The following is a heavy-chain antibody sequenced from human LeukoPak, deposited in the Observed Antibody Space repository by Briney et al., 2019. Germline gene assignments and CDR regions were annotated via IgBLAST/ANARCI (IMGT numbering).Heavy chain of an antibody. D-gene: IGHD6-19*01. J-gene: IGHJ4*02. CDR2: IRYDGSNK. CDR3: AKVMGSSGWSSY. V-gene: IGHV3-30*02. Sequence: GGSLRLSRAASGFTFSSYGMHWVRQAPGKGLEWVAFIRYDGSNKYYADSVKGRFTISRDNSKNTLYLQMNSLRAEDTAVYYCAKVMGSSGWSSYWGQGTLVTVSS. CDR1: GFTFSSYG.